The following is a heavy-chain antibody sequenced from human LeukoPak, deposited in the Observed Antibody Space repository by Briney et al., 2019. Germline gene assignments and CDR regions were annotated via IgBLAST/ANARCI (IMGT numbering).Heavy chain of an antibody. Sequence: PGGSLRLSCAASGFTFSSYGMHWVRQAPGKGLEWVAVISYDGSNEYYADSVKGRFTISRDNSKNTLYLQMSSLRAEDTAVYYCAKVGQYQLLIFDYWGQGTLVTVSS. CDR2: ISYDGSNE. CDR3: AKVGQYQLLIFDY. D-gene: IGHD2-2*01. J-gene: IGHJ4*02. V-gene: IGHV3-30*18. CDR1: GFTFSSYG.